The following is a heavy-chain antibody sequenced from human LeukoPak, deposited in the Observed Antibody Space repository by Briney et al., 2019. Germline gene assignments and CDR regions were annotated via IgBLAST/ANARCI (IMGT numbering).Heavy chain of an antibody. CDR3: AKDYRYSSA. CDR2: IWFDGSYK. J-gene: IGHJ5*02. D-gene: IGHD6-19*01. Sequence: GRSLRLSCAASGFTFSSYGMHWVRQAPGKGLEWVAVIWFDGSYKYYGDSVKGRFTISRDNSKNTLYLQMDSLSADDTAVYYCAKDYRYSSAWGQGTLVTVSS. V-gene: IGHV3-33*06. CDR1: GFTFSSYG.